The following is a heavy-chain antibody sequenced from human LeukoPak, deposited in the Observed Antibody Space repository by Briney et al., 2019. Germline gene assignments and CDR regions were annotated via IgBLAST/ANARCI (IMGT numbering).Heavy chain of an antibody. CDR3: ARLGAGTMTLSGGTFDY. Sequence: GESLKISCKGSGYSSTSYWIGWVRQMPGKGLEWMGIIYPGDSDTRYSPSFQGQVTISADKSISTAYLQWSSLKASDTAMYYCARLGAGTMTLSGGTFDYWGQGTLVTVSS. V-gene: IGHV5-51*01. CDR1: GYSSTSYW. J-gene: IGHJ4*02. D-gene: IGHD4/OR15-4a*01. CDR2: IYPGDSDT.